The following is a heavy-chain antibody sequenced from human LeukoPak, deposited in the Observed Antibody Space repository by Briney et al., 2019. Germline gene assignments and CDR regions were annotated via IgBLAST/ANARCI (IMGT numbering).Heavy chain of an antibody. CDR2: IYYSGST. CDR3: ARASRTYGNNGQFDY. Sequence: SETLSLTCTVAGGSVSSGSYYWSWIRQPPGKGLEWIGYIYYSGSTNYNPSLKSRVAISVDTSKNQFSLKLSSVTAADTAVYYCARASRTYGNNGQFDYWGQGTLVTVSS. J-gene: IGHJ4*02. CDR1: GGSVSSGSYY. V-gene: IGHV4-61*01. D-gene: IGHD1/OR15-1a*01.